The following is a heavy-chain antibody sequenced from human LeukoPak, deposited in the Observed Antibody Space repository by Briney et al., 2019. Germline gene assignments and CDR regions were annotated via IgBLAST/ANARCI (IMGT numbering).Heavy chain of an antibody. CDR1: GGSIGSSRYF. Sequence: SETLSLTCAVSGGSIGSSRYFWGWIRQPPGKGLEWIGSIYYSGNTYHSPSLKSRVTISVDTSKNQFSLNLTSVTVADTAVYYCARAGVGATMIDYWGQGTLVTVSS. D-gene: IGHD1-26*01. CDR3: ARAGVGATMIDY. J-gene: IGHJ4*02. V-gene: IGHV4-39*07. CDR2: IYYSGNT.